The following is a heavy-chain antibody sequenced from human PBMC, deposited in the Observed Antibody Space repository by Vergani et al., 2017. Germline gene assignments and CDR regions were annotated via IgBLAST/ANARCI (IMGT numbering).Heavy chain of an antibody. Sequence: QVQLQESGPGLVKPSQTLSLTCTVSGDSVSNDDYYWSWVRQRPGMGLDWIGYIYYSGTTYYNPSLESRLTISLDTSENHLSLKLTSVTAADTAVYYCARQKDYYMDVWGKGDTVTVS. CDR3: ARQKDYYMDV. V-gene: IGHV4-30-4*08. CDR2: IYYSGTT. J-gene: IGHJ6*03. CDR1: GDSVSNDDYY.